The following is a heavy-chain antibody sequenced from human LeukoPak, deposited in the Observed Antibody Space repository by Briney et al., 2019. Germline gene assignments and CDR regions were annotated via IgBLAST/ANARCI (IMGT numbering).Heavy chain of an antibody. CDR1: GFTFSKYA. V-gene: IGHV3-23*01. J-gene: IGHJ3*01. CDR3: GRGPNGDYVGAFEF. Sequence: QAGGSLRLSCAASGFTFSKYALVWVRQAPGKGLEWVSASWSGGAHELYADAVKGRFTISRDNSKTTLYLQMNSLRAEDTAVYYCGRGPNGDYVGAFEFWGHGTTVIVSS. CDR2: SWSGGAHE. D-gene: IGHD4-17*01.